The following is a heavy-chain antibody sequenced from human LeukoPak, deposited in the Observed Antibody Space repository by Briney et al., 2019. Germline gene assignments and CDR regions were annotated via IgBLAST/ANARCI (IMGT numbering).Heavy chain of an antibody. Sequence: QSGGSLRLSCAASGFTFSSYGMHWVRQAPGKGLEWVAVISYDGSNKYYADSVKGRFTISRDNSKNTLYLQMNSLRAEDTAVYYCAKGGIAVAGTINNWFDPWGQGTLVTVSS. CDR3: AKGGIAVAGTINNWFDP. CDR1: GFTFSSYG. V-gene: IGHV3-30*18. CDR2: ISYDGSNK. D-gene: IGHD6-19*01. J-gene: IGHJ5*02.